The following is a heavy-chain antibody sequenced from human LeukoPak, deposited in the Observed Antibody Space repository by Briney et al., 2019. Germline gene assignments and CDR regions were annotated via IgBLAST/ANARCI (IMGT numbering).Heavy chain of an antibody. CDR2: IYHSGST. V-gene: IGHV4-4*02. D-gene: IGHD1-26*01. Sequence: SETLSLTCAVSRGSINNTNWWSWVRQPPGKGLEWIGEIYHSGSTNYIPSLKSRVTISVDKSKNQFSLKVSSVTAADTAVYYCARDQKRGMSWELLRAQTYDGFDVWGQGTMVTVSS. J-gene: IGHJ3*01. CDR3: ARDQKRGMSWELLRAQTYDGFDV. CDR1: RGSINNTNW.